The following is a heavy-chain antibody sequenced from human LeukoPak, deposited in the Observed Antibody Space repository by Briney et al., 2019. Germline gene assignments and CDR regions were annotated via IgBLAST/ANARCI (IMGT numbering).Heavy chain of an antibody. CDR3: ARVNPSYGDYGGAHMHIYWYFDL. Sequence: SETLSLTCTVSSGSINGYYWSWIRQPPGQGLEWIGYVSYSGSTNYNPSLQSRVTISVDTSKNQFSLKLSSVTAADTAVYYCARVNPSYGDYGGAHMHIYWYFDLWGRGTLVTVSS. CDR2: VSYSGST. D-gene: IGHD4-17*01. J-gene: IGHJ2*01. CDR1: SGSINGYY. V-gene: IGHV4-59*01.